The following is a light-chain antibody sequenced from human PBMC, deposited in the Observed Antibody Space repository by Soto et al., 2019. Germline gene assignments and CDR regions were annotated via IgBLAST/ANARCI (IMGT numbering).Light chain of an antibody. Sequence: DIQMTQSPSSLSASVGDRVTITCRASQSISTYWSWYQQKPGKAPKLLIYKASSLEGGVPSRFSGSGSGTEFTLTISSLQPEDFATYYCEQRYSTPQVTFGGGTKVEIK. V-gene: IGKV1-39*01. CDR1: QSISTY. J-gene: IGKJ4*01. CDR3: EQRYSTPQVT. CDR2: KAS.